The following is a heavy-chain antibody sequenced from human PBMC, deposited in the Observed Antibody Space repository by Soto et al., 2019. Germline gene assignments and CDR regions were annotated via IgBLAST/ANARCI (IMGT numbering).Heavy chain of an antibody. CDR2: ISSSSSYR. CDR3: ASDVNDCSRSSSDYCYSYGMDV. CDR1: GFTFRSYS. V-gene: IGHV3-21*01. J-gene: IGHJ6*02. Sequence: GESLKISCAASGFTFRSYSMNWVRQAPGKGLEWVSSISSSSSYRYYTDSVKGRFTISRDNAKNSLHLQMNSLRAEDTAVYYCASDVNDCSRSSSDYCYSYGMDVWGQGTTVTVSS. D-gene: IGHD2-2*01.